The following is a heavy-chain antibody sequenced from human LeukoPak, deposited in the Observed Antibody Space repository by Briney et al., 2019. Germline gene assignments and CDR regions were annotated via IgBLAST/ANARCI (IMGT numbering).Heavy chain of an antibody. Sequence: SETLSLTCTVSGGSISSYYWSWIRQPPGKGLEWIGYIYYSGSTNYNPSLKSRVTISVDTSKNQFSLKLSSVTAADTAAYYCARTNVLLWFGELLPRLHWFDPWGQGTLVTVSS. CDR2: IYYSGST. D-gene: IGHD3-10*01. J-gene: IGHJ5*02. CDR3: ARTNVLLWFGELLPRLHWFDP. V-gene: IGHV4-59*01. CDR1: GGSISSYY.